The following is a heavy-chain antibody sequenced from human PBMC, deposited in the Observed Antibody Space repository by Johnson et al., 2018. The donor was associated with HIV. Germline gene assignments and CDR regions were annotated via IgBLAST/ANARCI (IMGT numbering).Heavy chain of an antibody. V-gene: IGHV3-30-3*01. CDR1: GFTFSSYA. CDR3: AGGERRVWYRYSFEI. D-gene: IGHD6-13*01. J-gene: IGHJ3*02. CDR2: ISYDGSNK. Sequence: QEQLVESGGGVVQPGRSLRLSCAASGFTFSSYAMHWVRQAPGKGLEWVAVISYDGSNKYYADSVKGRFTISRDNSKNTLYLQMNSLRAEDTAVYYCAGGERRVWYRYSFEIWCQGTMVTVSS.